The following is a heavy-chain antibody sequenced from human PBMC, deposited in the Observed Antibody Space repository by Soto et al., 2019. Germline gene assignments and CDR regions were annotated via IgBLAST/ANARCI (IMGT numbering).Heavy chain of an antibody. Sequence: PGESLKISCQASGYSFSTSWIGWVRQMPGEGLEWMGMIYPGDSDTKYSPSFQGRVTISVEKSIRTAYLQWSSLKTSDTAIYYCAAIDEGNRAAPWGQGTLVTVSS. D-gene: IGHD2-2*01. V-gene: IGHV5-51*01. J-gene: IGHJ5*02. CDR3: AAIDEGNRAAP. CDR1: GYSFSTSW. CDR2: IYPGDSDT.